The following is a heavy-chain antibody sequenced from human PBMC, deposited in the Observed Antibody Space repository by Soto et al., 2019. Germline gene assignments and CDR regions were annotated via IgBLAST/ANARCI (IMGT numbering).Heavy chain of an antibody. CDR3: VAAGGSSAHWYFEV. CDR2: VYDEGDT. V-gene: IGHV3-53*04. Sequence: EVLVVESGGGLVQPGGPLTLSCAASGFIVSNNYMAWVRQAPGKGLEWVSLVYDEGDTHYADSVKGRFTISRHNSKNTVYFPVHSLRPDDTDVYYCVAAGGSSAHWYFEVWGRGTRVTVSS. D-gene: IGHD3-16*01. J-gene: IGHJ2*01. CDR1: GFIVSNNY.